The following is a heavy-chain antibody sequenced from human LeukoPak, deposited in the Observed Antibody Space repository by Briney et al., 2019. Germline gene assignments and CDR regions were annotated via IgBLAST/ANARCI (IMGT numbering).Heavy chain of an antibody. CDR3: ATLWDPVAGTTQPLL. Sequence: GGSLRLSCAASGFTFSSYEMNWVRQAPGKGLEWVSYISGSGSTIYYGDSLKGRFTISRDNANNSLYLQMNSLRVEDTAVYYCATLWDPVAGTTQPLLWGQGTQVTVSS. J-gene: IGHJ4*02. CDR1: GFTFSSYE. CDR2: ISGSGSTI. D-gene: IGHD6-19*01. V-gene: IGHV3-48*03.